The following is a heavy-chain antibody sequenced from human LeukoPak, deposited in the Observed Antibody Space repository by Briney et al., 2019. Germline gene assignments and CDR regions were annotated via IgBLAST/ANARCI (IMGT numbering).Heavy chain of an antibody. CDR2: IST. CDR3: ARGAHCSGGSCYSLSPHYYYYMDV. V-gene: IGHV3-21*01. D-gene: IGHD2-15*01. J-gene: IGHJ6*03. CDR1: GFTFSSYG. Sequence: GGTLRLSCAASGFTFSSYGMSWVRQAPGKGLEWVSAISTDALKGRFTISRDNAKNSLYLQMNSLRAEDTAVYYCARGAHCSGGSCYSLSPHYYYYMDVWGKGTTVTISS.